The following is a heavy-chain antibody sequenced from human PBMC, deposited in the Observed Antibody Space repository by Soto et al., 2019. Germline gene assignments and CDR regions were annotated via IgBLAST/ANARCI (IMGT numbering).Heavy chain of an antibody. CDR3: ARVEAPFGESLH. V-gene: IGHV1-18*01. CDR2: ISPDDGNT. J-gene: IGHJ4*02. Sequence: SVKVSCKTSGYTFSSYTIAWVRQAPGQGLEWLGWISPDDGNTEYEKKFQGRVTMTADTLTNNAYMELRSLKYDDTAVYYCARVEAPFGESLHWGQGTQVTVYS. CDR1: GYTFSSYT. D-gene: IGHD3-10*01.